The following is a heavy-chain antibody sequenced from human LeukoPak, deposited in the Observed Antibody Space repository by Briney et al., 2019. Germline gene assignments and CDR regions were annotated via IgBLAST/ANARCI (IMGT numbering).Heavy chain of an antibody. CDR2: IYHSGST. CDR1: GGSISSGGYS. D-gene: IGHD3-10*01. J-gene: IGHJ4*02. V-gene: IGHV4-30-2*01. CDR3: ARGPALYGSGSYFPPFFDY. Sequence: PSETLSLTCAVSGGSISSGGYSWSWIRQPPGKGLEWLGYIYHSGSTYYNPSLKSRVTISVDRSKNQFSLKLSSVTAADTAVYYCARGPALYGSGSYFPPFFDYWGQGTLVTVSS.